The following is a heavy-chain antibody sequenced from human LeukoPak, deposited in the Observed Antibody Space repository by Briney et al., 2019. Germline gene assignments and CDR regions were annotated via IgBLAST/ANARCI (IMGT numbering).Heavy chain of an antibody. CDR3: ARGPYGLGSYWVDY. V-gene: IGHV3-53*01. J-gene: IGHJ4*02. CDR1: GFTVSSNY. Sequence: GGSLRLSCAASGFTVSSNYMSWVRQAPGKGLEWVSVIYSGGSTYYADSVKGRFTISRDNSKSTLYLQMNSLRAEDTAVYYCARGPYGLGSYWVDYWGQGTLVTVSS. D-gene: IGHD3-10*01. CDR2: IYSGGST.